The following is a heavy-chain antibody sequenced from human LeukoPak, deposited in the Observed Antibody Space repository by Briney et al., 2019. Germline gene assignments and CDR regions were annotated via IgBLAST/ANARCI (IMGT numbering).Heavy chain of an antibody. Sequence: PGGSLRLSCAASGFSFSNYAMSWVRQAPGKGLEWGSDISGSGGTTNYADSVMERFTISRDNSNNSLYLQTNSLMPEHTAVYYCERDRSDNMAVWGQGATVTVSS. CDR3: ERDRSDNMAV. D-gene: IGHD1-26*01. CDR2: ISGSGGTT. J-gene: IGHJ6*02. CDR1: GFSFSNYA. V-gene: IGHV3-23*01.